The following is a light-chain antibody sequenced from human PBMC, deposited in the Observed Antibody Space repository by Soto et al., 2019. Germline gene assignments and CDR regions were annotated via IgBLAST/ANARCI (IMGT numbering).Light chain of an antibody. J-gene: IGLJ1*01. Sequence: QSVLTQPPSVSGSPGQRVTISCTGSISNIGAGYDVHWYQQLPGTVPKVLIYGNSNRPSGAPDRFSGSKSGTSASLTITGLQAEDEADYYCQSYDISLSGFHVFGTGTKVTVL. V-gene: IGLV1-40*01. CDR2: GNS. CDR1: ISNIGAGYD. CDR3: QSYDISLSGFHV.